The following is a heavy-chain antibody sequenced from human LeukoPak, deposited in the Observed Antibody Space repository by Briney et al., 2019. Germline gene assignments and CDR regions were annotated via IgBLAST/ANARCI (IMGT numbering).Heavy chain of an antibody. CDR3: ARGSKMLGYNWFDP. CDR1: GGSFSGYY. V-gene: IGHV4-34*01. Sequence: SETLSLTCAVYGGSFSGYYWNWIRQPPGKGLDWIGEINHSGSTNYIPSLKSRVTISVDTSKNQFSLKLSSVTAADTAVYYCARGSKMLGYNWFDPWGQGTLVTVSS. CDR2: INHSGST. J-gene: IGHJ5*02. D-gene: IGHD1-26*01.